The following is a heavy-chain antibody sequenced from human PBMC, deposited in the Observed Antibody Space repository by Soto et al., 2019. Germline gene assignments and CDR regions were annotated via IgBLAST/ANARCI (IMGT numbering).Heavy chain of an antibody. D-gene: IGHD2-2*01. CDR3: ANEGRWDIVVVPADSSDY. J-gene: IGHJ4*02. CDR1: GLPFARYD. Sequence: EVQLLESGGGLVQPGGSLRLSCAASGLPFARYDMSWVRQAPGKGLEWVSAISGSGGSTYYADSVKGRFTISRDNSKNMLYLQMNILRAEDTAVYYCANEGRWDIVVVPADSSDYWGQGPLVTVSS. CDR2: ISGSGGST. V-gene: IGHV3-23*01.